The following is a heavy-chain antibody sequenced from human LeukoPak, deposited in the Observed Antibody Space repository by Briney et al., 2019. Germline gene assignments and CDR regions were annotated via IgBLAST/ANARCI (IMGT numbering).Heavy chain of an antibody. V-gene: IGHV3-23*01. CDR1: GFNVNNAW. CDR2: ISGGGGNT. Sequence: GGSLRLSCAASGFNVNNAWMSWVRQAPGKGLEWVSAISGGGGNTYYADSVKGRFTISRDNSKNTLYLQMNSLRAEDTAVYYCGKNRYSGSLSPFDIWGQGTMVTVSS. J-gene: IGHJ3*02. CDR3: GKNRYSGSLSPFDI. D-gene: IGHD1-26*01.